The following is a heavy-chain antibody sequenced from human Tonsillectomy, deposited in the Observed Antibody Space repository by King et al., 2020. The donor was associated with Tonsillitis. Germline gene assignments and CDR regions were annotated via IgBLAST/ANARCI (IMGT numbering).Heavy chain of an antibody. D-gene: IGHD5-12*01. J-gene: IGHJ4*02. V-gene: IGHV3-7*03. CDR1: GFTFSSHW. Sequence: VQLVESGGGLVQPGGSLRLSCAASGFTFSSHWMSWVRQAPGKGLEWVANIKQDATEKYYVDSVKGRFTISRDKARKSLFPQMNTLRAEDTAVYYCAREGGYGADWYYFDYWGLGTLVTVSS. CDR2: IKQDATEK. CDR3: AREGGYGADWYYFDY.